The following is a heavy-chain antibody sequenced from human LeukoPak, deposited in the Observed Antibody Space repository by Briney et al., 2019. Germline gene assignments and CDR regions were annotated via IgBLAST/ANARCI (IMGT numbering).Heavy chain of an antibody. V-gene: IGHV3-21*01. D-gene: IGHD3-22*01. CDR3: ARGVGNYRYYFDS. CDR2: VSSSGAYI. Sequence: GGSLRLSCAASGFTFSSYAMSWIRQAPGKGLEWVASVSSSGAYIYYADLVEGRFTISRDNAKNSLTLQMNSLRAEDTAVYYCARGVGNYRYYFDSWGQGTLVTVSS. J-gene: IGHJ4*02. CDR1: GFTFSSYA.